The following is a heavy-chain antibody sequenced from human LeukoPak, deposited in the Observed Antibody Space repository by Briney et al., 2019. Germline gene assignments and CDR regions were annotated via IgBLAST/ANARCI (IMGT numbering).Heavy chain of an antibody. CDR2: ISYDGSNK. J-gene: IGHJ4*02. V-gene: IGHV3-30-3*01. D-gene: IGHD4-23*01. CDR1: GFTFSSYA. Sequence: GGSLRLSCAASGFTFSSYAMHWVRQAPGKGLEWVAVISYDGSNKYYVDSVKGRFTISRDNSKNTLYLQMNSLRAEDTAVYYCARDQVVNNYFDYWGQGTLVTVSS. CDR3: ARDQVVNNYFDY.